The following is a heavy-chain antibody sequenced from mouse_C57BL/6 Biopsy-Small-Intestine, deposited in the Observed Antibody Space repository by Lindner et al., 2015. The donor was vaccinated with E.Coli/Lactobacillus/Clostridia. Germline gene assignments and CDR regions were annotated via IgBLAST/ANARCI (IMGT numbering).Heavy chain of an antibody. V-gene: IGHV14-2*01. CDR1: GFNIKDYY. D-gene: IGHD1-1*01. J-gene: IGHJ2*01. CDR3: AREFITTVLYYFDY. CDR2: IDPEDGET. Sequence: VQLQESGAELVRPGASVKLSCTASGFNIKDYYMHWVKQRTEQGLEWIGRIDPEDGETKYAPKFQDKATITADTSSNTAYLQLSSLTSEDTAVYYCAREFITTVLYYFDYWGQGTTLTVSS.